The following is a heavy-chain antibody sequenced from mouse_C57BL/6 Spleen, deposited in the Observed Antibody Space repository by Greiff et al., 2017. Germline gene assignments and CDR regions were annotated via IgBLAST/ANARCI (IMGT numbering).Heavy chain of an antibody. CDR2: IDPTRGGT. J-gene: IGHJ2*01. CDR1: GYTFTSYW. CDR3: ARGGSTLYDFDY. D-gene: IGHD5-1*01. V-gene: IGHV1-72*01. Sequence: VQLQQPGAELVRPGASVKLSCKASGYTFTSYWMHWVKQRPGRGLEWIGRIDPTRGGTKYNEKFKSKATLTVDKHSSTAYMQLSSLTSEDSAVYDCARGGSTLYDFDYWGQGTTLTVSS.